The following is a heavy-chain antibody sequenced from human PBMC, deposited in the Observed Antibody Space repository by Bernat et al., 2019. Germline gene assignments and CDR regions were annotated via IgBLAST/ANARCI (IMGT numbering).Heavy chain of an antibody. CDR1: GFTFSDYY. D-gene: IGHD2-2*01. J-gene: IGHJ6*04. Sequence: VQLVESGGGLVKPGGSLRLSCAASGFTFSDYYMSWIRQAPGKGLEWVSAISGSGGSTYYADSVKGRFTISRDKSKNTLYLQMNSLRAEDTAVYYCASRPPIVVVPAATWGKGTTVTVSS. CDR3: ASRPPIVVVPAAT. V-gene: IGHV3-23*04. CDR2: ISGSGGST.